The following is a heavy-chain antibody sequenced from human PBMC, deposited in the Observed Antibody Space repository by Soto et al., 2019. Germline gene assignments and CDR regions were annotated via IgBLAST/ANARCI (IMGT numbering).Heavy chain of an antibody. CDR3: ARDPGRDGSTSTPLDY. Sequence: QVQLVQSGAEVKKPGSSVKVSCKASGGTFSSYTISWVRQAPGQGLEWMGRIIPILGIANYAQKFQGRVTITADKSTSTAYMELSSLRSEDTAVYYCARDPGRDGSTSTPLDYWGQGTLVTVSS. D-gene: IGHD2-2*01. CDR2: IIPILGIA. J-gene: IGHJ4*02. V-gene: IGHV1-69*08. CDR1: GGTFSSYT.